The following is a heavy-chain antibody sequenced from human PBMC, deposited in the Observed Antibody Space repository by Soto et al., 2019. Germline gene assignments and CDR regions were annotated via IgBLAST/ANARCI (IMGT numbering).Heavy chain of an antibody. J-gene: IGHJ6*02. Sequence: QVQLVESGGGVVQPGRSLRLSCAASGFTFSSYAMHWVRQAPGKGLEWVAVISYDGSNKYYADSVKGRFTISRDNSKNTLYLQMNRLRAEDTAVYYCARGPERGIVLVPAAMNYYYGMDVWGQGTTVTVSS. D-gene: IGHD2-2*01. CDR3: ARGPERGIVLVPAAMNYYYGMDV. CDR1: GFTFSSYA. V-gene: IGHV3-30-3*01. CDR2: ISYDGSNK.